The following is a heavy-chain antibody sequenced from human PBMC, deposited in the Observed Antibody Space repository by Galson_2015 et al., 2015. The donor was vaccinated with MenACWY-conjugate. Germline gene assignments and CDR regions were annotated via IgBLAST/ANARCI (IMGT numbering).Heavy chain of an antibody. CDR1: GFTLSGFW. CDR3: TRDSEYFYVSGSLYFDY. CDR2: VRNKVYGGTT. J-gene: IGHJ4*02. V-gene: IGHV3-49*04. Sequence: SLRLSCAASGFTLSGFWMTWVRQVPGKGLEWVGFVRNKVYGGTTEYAASVKGRFTISRDDSKSIAYLQMNSLKTEDTAVYYCTRDSEYFYVSGSLYFDYWGQGTLVTVSS. D-gene: IGHD3-10*01.